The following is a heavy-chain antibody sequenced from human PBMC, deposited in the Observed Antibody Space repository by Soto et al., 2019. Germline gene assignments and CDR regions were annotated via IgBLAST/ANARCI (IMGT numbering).Heavy chain of an antibody. J-gene: IGHJ4*02. CDR3: ARLKWAAASPFDY. D-gene: IGHD6-13*01. CDR2: IYYSGST. CDR1: GGSISSSSYY. Sequence: PSETLSLTCPVSGGSISSSSYYWGWIRQPPGKGLEWIGSIYYSGSTYYNPSLKSRVTISVDTSKNQFSLKLSSVTAADTAVYYCARLKWAAASPFDYWGQGTLVTVSS. V-gene: IGHV4-39*01.